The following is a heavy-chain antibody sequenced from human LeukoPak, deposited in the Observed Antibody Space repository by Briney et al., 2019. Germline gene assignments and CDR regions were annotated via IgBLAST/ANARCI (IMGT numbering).Heavy chain of an antibody. V-gene: IGHV4-39*07. J-gene: IGHJ6*03. Sequence: SQTLSLTCSVSGGSIRSGDHHWAWVRQPPGKGLEFIGSLDESGRPYYNRPLKSRVSISGDTSGKQFSLNLTSVTAADTAVYFCARDLGGYPFFMDVWGRGTTVIVSS. CDR1: GGSIRSGDHH. CDR3: ARDLGGYPFFMDV. CDR2: LDESGRP. D-gene: IGHD2-15*01.